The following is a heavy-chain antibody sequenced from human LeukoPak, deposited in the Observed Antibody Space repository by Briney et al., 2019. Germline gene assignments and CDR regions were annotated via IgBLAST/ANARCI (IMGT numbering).Heavy chain of an antibody. V-gene: IGHV4-39*01. CDR1: GGSISSSSYY. D-gene: IGHD6-19*01. Sequence: NPSETLSLTCTVSGGSISSSSYYWGWIRQPPGKGLEWIGSIYYSGSTYYNPSLKSRVTISVDTSKNQFSLKLSSVTAADTAVYYCVRHESGYSSGWFDAFDIWGQGTMVTVSS. J-gene: IGHJ3*02. CDR3: VRHESGYSSGWFDAFDI. CDR2: IYYSGST.